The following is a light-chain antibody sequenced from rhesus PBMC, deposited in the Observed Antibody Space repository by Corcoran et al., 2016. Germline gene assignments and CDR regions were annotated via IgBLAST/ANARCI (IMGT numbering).Light chain of an antibody. CDR1: NIGGQV. V-gene: IGLV3-44*01. CDR3: QVWDISSDHYI. J-gene: IGLJ1*01. Sequence: SYELTQPASVSVSPGQTARITCGGDNIGGQVVTWYQQKPPQAPVMVIYSHNERTSGIPVRFSGSKSVTTATLTISGVEAGEEAEDYCQVWDISSDHYICGSGTRLTVL. CDR2: SHN.